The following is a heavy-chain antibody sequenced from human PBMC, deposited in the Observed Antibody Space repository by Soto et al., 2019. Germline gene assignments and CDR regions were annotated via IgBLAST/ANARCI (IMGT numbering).Heavy chain of an antibody. J-gene: IGHJ4*02. CDR1: GFTFSSYG. CDR3: AKTPVGATMYFDY. CDR2: ISYDGSNK. V-gene: IGHV3-30*18. Sequence: GGSLRLSCAASGFTFSSYGMHWVRQAPGKGLEWVAVISYDGSNKYYADSVKGRFTISRDNSKNTLYLQMNSLRAEDTAVYYCAKTPVGATMYFDYWGQGTLVTVSS. D-gene: IGHD1-26*01.